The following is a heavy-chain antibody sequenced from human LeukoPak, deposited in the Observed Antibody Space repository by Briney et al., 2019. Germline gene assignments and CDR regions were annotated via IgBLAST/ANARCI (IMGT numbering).Heavy chain of an antibody. CDR2: TPYVGAS. V-gene: IGHV4-59*08. CDR1: GGSIRSFY. J-gene: IGHJ6*02. Sequence: PSETLSLTCTVSGGSIRSFYWSWIRQSPEKGLEWIGYTPYVGASNYNPSLKSRLTISIDTSENQFSLTLTSVTAADTAIYYCARRGYSYGRRYYYGMDVWGQGTTVTVSS. D-gene: IGHD5-18*01. CDR3: ARRGYSYGRRYYYGMDV.